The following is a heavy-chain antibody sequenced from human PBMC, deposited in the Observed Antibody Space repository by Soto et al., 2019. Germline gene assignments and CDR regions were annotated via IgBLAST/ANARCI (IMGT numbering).Heavy chain of an antibody. CDR2: ISGSGGST. Sequence: GGSLRLSCAASGFTFSSYAMSWVRQAPGKGLEWVSAISGSGGSTYYADSVKGRFTISRDNSKNTLYLQMNSLRAEDTAVYYCAKDRPSSTVTTGLFDYWGQGTLVTVSS. D-gene: IGHD4-17*01. J-gene: IGHJ4*02. CDR3: AKDRPSSTVTTGLFDY. V-gene: IGHV3-23*01. CDR1: GFTFSSYA.